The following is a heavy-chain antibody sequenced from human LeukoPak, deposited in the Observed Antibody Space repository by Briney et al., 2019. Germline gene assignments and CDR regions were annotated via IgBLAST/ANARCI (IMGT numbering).Heavy chain of an antibody. CDR3: ERGDVRKDGYRFDY. V-gene: IGHV1-69*05. CDR1: GGTFSSYA. Sequence: SVKVSCKASGGTFSSYAISWVRQAPGQGPEWMGRIIPIFGTANYAQKFQGRVTITTYESTSTDYMELSSMSSEDTAVYYCERGDVRKDGYRFDYWGQGTLVTVSS. CDR2: IIPIFGTA. D-gene: IGHD5-24*01. J-gene: IGHJ4*02.